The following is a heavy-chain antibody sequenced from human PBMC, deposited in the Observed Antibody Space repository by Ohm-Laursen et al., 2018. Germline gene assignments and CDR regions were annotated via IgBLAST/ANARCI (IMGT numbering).Heavy chain of an antibody. CDR1: GFTFTAYP. V-gene: IGHV3-21*01. J-gene: IGHJ3*02. CDR3: MRDGPLGGRAFDI. CDR2: ITNSGDFI. Sequence: SLRLSCAASGFTFTAYPMNWVRQAPGKGPEWIAYITNSGDFIQYADSVRGRFTISRDNAKRSLYLQTDSLRVEDTAVYYCMRDGPLGGRAFDIWGQGTLVTVSS.